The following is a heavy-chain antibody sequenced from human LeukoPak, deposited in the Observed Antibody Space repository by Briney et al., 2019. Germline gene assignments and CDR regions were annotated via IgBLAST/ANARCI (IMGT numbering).Heavy chain of an antibody. Sequence: ASVKVSCKASGYTFTSYGISWVRQAPGQGLEWMGWISAYNGNTNYAQKLQGRVTMTTDTSTSTAYMELRSLRSDDTAVYYCARDGGRGWELLYYYYYYMDVWGKGTTVTVS. V-gene: IGHV1-18*01. CDR1: GYTFTSYG. J-gene: IGHJ6*03. D-gene: IGHD1-26*01. CDR2: ISAYNGNT. CDR3: ARDGGRGWELLYYYYYYMDV.